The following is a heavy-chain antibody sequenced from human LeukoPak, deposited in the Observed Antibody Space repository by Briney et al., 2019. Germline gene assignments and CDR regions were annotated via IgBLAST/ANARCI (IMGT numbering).Heavy chain of an antibody. Sequence: GGSLRLSCAASGFTFSSLTMNWVRQAPGKGLEWVSSISSSGNYIYNADSLKGRITISRDNAKNSLFLQMNSLRAEDTAVYYCAKELSSSGYYSIIDYWGQGTLVTVSS. CDR1: GFTFSSLT. D-gene: IGHD3-22*01. CDR2: ISSSGNYI. J-gene: IGHJ4*02. CDR3: AKELSSSGYYSIIDY. V-gene: IGHV3-21*04.